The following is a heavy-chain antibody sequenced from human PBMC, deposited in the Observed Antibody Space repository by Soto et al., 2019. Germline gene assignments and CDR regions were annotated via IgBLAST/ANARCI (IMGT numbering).Heavy chain of an antibody. CDR3: ARERSGRSIAAPDAFDI. V-gene: IGHV3-23*01. D-gene: IGHD6-6*01. J-gene: IGHJ3*02. Sequence: VGSLRLSCAVSGFTFSSHAMSWVRQAPGKGLECVSSITGSGDSTYYADSVKGRFTISRDKSKSTLYLQMNSLRAEDTAVYYCARERSGRSIAAPDAFDIWGQGTMVTVSS. CDR1: GFTFSSHA. CDR2: ITGSGDST.